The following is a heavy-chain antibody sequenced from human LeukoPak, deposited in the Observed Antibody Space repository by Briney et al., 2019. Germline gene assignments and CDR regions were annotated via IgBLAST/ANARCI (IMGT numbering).Heavy chain of an antibody. CDR3: ARVIRYYYDSSGYYFDY. D-gene: IGHD3-22*01. CDR1: GGSIGSYY. CDR2: IYYSGST. J-gene: IGHJ4*02. Sequence: SETLSLTCTVSGGSIGSYYWSWIRQPPGKGLEWIGYIYYSGSTNYNPSLKSRVTISVDTSKNQFSLKLSSVTAADTAVYYCARVIRYYYDSSGYYFDYWGQGTLVTVSS. V-gene: IGHV4-59*01.